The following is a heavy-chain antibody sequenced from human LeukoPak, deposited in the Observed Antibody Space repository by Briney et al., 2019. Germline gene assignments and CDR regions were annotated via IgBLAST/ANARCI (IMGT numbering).Heavy chain of an antibody. CDR1: EFTFSSYS. D-gene: IGHD3-22*01. J-gene: IGHJ6*02. CDR2: ISSSSSYI. V-gene: IGHV3-21*01. Sequence: PGGSLRLSCAASEFTFSSYSMNWVRQAPGKGLEWVSSISSSSSYIYYADSVKGRFTISRDNAKNSLYLQMNSLRAEDTAVYYCARDRAITMIVVVKQHAPYYGMDVWGQGTTVTVSS. CDR3: ARDRAITMIVVVKQHAPYYGMDV.